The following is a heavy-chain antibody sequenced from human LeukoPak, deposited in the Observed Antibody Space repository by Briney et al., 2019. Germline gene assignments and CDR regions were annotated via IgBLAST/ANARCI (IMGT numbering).Heavy chain of an antibody. Sequence: GGSLRLSCAASGFTFSTYAMHWVRQAPGKGLEWVAVISYDVSNKYYADSVKGRFTISSDNSKNTLYLQMNSLRAEDTAVYYCARRKEELRDGGYVGGALGYWGQGTLVTVSS. CDR3: ARRKEELRDGGYVGGALGY. CDR2: ISYDVSNK. D-gene: IGHD5-12*01. J-gene: IGHJ4*02. CDR1: GFTFSTYA. V-gene: IGHV3-30-3*01.